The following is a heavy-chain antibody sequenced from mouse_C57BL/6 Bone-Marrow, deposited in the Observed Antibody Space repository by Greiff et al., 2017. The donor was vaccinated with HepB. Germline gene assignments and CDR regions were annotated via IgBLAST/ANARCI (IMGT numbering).Heavy chain of an antibody. CDR2: ISNGGGST. V-gene: IGHV5-12*01. D-gene: IGHD1-1*01. Sequence: EVKVEESGGGLVQPGGSLKLSCAASGFTFSDYYMYWVRQTPEKRLEWVAYISNGGGSTYYPDTVKGRFTISRDNAKNTLYLQMSRLKSEDTAMYYCARRGFITTVVATFYFDYWGQGTTLTVSS. CDR1: GFTFSDYY. J-gene: IGHJ2*01. CDR3: ARRGFITTVVATFYFDY.